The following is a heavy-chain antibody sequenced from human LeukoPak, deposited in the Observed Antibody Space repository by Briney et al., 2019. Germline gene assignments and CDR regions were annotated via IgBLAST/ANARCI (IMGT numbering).Heavy chain of an antibody. Sequence: GGSLRLSCAASGFTFSSYAMSWVRQAPGKGLEWVSVISGSGGSTYYADSVKGRFTISRDNSKNTLYLQMNSLRAEDTAVYYCAKHLHSSGWSYFDCWGQGTLVTVSS. D-gene: IGHD6-19*01. V-gene: IGHV3-23*01. CDR2: ISGSGGST. CDR3: AKHLHSSGWSYFDC. J-gene: IGHJ4*02. CDR1: GFTFSSYA.